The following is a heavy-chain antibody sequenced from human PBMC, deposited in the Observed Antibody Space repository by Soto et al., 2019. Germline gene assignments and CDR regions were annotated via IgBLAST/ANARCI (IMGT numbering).Heavy chain of an antibody. V-gene: IGHV1-8*01. Sequence: QVQLVQSGAEVKKPGASVKVSCKASGYTFTSYDINWVRQATGQVLEWMGWMNPNSGNTGYAQKFQGRVTMTRNTSISTAYMELSSLRSEDTAVYYCARVEVVVAATLYYYGMDVWGQGTTVTVSS. D-gene: IGHD2-15*01. CDR2: MNPNSGNT. CDR1: GYTFTSYD. CDR3: ARVEVVVAATLYYYGMDV. J-gene: IGHJ6*02.